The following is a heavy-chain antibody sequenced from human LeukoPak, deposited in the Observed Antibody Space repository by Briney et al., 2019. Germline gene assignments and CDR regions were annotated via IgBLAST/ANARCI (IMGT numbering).Heavy chain of an antibody. CDR2: IIPIFGTA. D-gene: IGHD2-21*02. Sequence: SVKVSCKASGGTFSSYAISWVRQAPGQGLEWIGGIIPIFGTANYAQKFQGRVTITADESTSTAYMELSSLRSEDTAVYYCARARCGGDCYSGSLDYWGQGTLVTVSS. J-gene: IGHJ4*02. CDR3: ARARCGGDCYSGSLDY. V-gene: IGHV1-69*13. CDR1: GGTFSSYA.